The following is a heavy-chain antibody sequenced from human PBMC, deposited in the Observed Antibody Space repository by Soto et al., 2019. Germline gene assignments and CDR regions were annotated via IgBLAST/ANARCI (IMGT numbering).Heavy chain of an antibody. V-gene: IGHV1-2*04. CDR3: AREEGYCSGGSCYGGAFDI. J-gene: IGHJ3*02. D-gene: IGHD2-15*01. Sequence: QVQLVQSGAEVKKPGASVKVSYKVSGYTFTGYYMHWVRQAPGQGLEWMGWINPNSGGTNYAQKFQGWVTMTRDTSISTAYMELSRLRSDDTAVYYCAREEGYCSGGSCYGGAFDIWGQGTMVTVSS. CDR2: INPNSGGT. CDR1: GYTFTGYY.